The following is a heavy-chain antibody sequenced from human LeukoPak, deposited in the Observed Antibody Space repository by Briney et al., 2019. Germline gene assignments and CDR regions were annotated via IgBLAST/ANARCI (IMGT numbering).Heavy chain of an antibody. D-gene: IGHD4-17*01. Sequence: GASVTVSCKATGDSFTSYYMNWVRQAPGQWLEWMGMINPSGGSTSYAQKFQGRVTMTRDTSTSTVYMELSSLRSEDTAVYYCAREARLYGDYAPSFDYWGQGTLVTVSS. CDR1: GDSFTSYY. J-gene: IGHJ4*02. V-gene: IGHV1-46*01. CDR2: INPSGGST. CDR3: AREARLYGDYAPSFDY.